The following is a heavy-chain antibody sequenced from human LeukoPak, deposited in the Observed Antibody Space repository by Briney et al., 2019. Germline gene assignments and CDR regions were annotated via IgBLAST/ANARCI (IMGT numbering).Heavy chain of an antibody. J-gene: IGHJ3*02. CDR2: ISYDGSNK. Sequence: GRSLRHSCAASGLTFSSYAMHWVRQAPGKGLEWVAVISYDGSNKYYADSVKGRFTISGDKSKNTLYLQMNSLRPEDTAFYYCARGPGPIAGAKNPFDIWGQGTMVTVSS. D-gene: IGHD1-26*01. V-gene: IGHV3-30*01. CDR1: GLTFSSYA. CDR3: ARGPGPIAGAKNPFDI.